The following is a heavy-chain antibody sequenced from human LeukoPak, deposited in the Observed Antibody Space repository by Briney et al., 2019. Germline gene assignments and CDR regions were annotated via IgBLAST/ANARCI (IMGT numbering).Heavy chain of an antibody. CDR2: ISSSSSYI. CDR3: ARVGHYDILTGHAFDI. D-gene: IGHD3-9*01. Sequence: PGGSLRLSCAASGFTFSSYSMSWVRQAPGKGLEWVSSISSSSSYIYYADSVKGRFTISRDNAKNSLYLQMNSLRAEDTAVYYCARVGHYDILTGHAFDIWGQGTMVTVSS. CDR1: GFTFSSYS. V-gene: IGHV3-21*01. J-gene: IGHJ3*02.